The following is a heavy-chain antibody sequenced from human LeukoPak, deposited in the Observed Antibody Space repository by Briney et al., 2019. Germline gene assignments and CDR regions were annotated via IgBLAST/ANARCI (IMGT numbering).Heavy chain of an antibody. V-gene: IGHV3-9*01. CDR2: INWNSDNI. J-gene: IGHJ3*02. CDR1: GFTFNDHA. D-gene: IGHD3-22*01. CDR3: ARASYYYDTTGLGAVDI. Sequence: PGRSLRLSCAASGFTFNDHAMYWVRQAPGKGLEWVSGINWNSDNIGYADSVKGRFTISRDDAKNSPFLQMNSLRTEDTALYYCARASYYYDTTGLGAVDIWGQGTMVTVSS.